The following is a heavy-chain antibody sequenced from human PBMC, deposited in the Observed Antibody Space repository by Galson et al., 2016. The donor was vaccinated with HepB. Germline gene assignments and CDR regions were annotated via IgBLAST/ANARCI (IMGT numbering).Heavy chain of an antibody. CDR3: AKDGVGTIADWFDA. D-gene: IGHD1-26*01. Sequence: SLRLSCAASGFTFSSYVMSWVRQAPGKGLEWVSGISGSGGGAVYSDSVKGRFTISRDNPRNTLFLQMNSLRVDDTALYYCAKDGVGTIADWFDAWGQGSLVTVSS. CDR2: ISGSGGGA. V-gene: IGHV3-23*01. CDR1: GFTFSSYV. J-gene: IGHJ5*02.